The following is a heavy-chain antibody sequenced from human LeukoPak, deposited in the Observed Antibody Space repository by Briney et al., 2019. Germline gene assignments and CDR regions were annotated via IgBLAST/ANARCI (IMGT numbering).Heavy chain of an antibody. CDR1: GYTFTSYA. J-gene: IGHJ4*02. CDR3: ARDWAVLRYFDRGPYFDY. Sequence: ASVNVSCKSSGYTFTSYAMNWVRQAPGQGLEWMGWINTNTGNPTYAQGFTGRFVFSLDTSVSTAYLQISSLKAEDTAVYYCARDWAVLRYFDRGPYFDYWGQGTLVTVSS. CDR2: INTNTGNP. V-gene: IGHV7-4-1*02. D-gene: IGHD3-9*01.